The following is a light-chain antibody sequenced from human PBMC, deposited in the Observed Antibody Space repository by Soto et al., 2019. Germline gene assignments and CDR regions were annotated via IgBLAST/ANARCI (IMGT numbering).Light chain of an antibody. J-gene: IGKJ2*01. CDR3: QQYGSSAYT. CDR2: GAS. Sequence: EIVLTQSPGTLSLSPGERATLSCRASQSVRSSYLAWYQQKPGQAPRLRIYGASSRATGIPDRFSGSGSGTDFTLTISRLEPEDLAVYYCQQYGSSAYTFGQGTKLEIK. CDR1: QSVRSSY. V-gene: IGKV3-20*01.